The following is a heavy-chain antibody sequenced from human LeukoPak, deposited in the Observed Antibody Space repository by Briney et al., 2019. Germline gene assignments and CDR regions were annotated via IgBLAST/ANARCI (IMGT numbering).Heavy chain of an antibody. CDR3: SRGLDSRKLGY. CDR2: IHPSGTL. Sequence: SETLSLTCTVSGASFSSGDQYWNWIRQRPGEGLEWTGSIHPSGTLYNNPSLESRVTISIDTSKNQFSLNLNSVTAADTAVYFCSRGLDSRKLGYWGQGTLVTVSS. D-gene: IGHD3-22*01. V-gene: IGHV4-31*03. J-gene: IGHJ4*02. CDR1: GASFSSGDQY.